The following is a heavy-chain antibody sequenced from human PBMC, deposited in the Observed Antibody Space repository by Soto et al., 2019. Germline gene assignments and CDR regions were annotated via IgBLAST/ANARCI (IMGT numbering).Heavy chain of an antibody. Sequence: QVQLVQSGAEVRKPGASVKVSCKAAGYIFTSYYIHWVRLAPGQGLEWMGVINPGDGSTIYAEKFQGRDTMTRDTSTSTVYMEVSSLRSEDTAVYYCDREEMPTVNNYYYYMDVWGKGTTVTVSS. D-gene: IGHD4-4*01. CDR1: GYIFTSYY. V-gene: IGHV1-46*03. CDR3: DREEMPTVNNYYYYMDV. CDR2: INPGDGST. J-gene: IGHJ6*03.